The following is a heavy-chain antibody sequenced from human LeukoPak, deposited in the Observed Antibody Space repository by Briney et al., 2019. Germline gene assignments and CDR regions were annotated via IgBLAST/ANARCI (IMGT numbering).Heavy chain of an antibody. D-gene: IGHD3-10*01. CDR1: GFTFSSYA. CDR3: AKDTXMVRGVILPSYGMDV. Sequence: GGSLRLSCAASGFTFSSYAMSWVRQAPGKGLEWVSAISGSGGSTYYADSVKGRFTISRDNSKNTLYLQMNSLRAEDTAVYYCAKDTXMVRGVILPSYGMDVWGQGTTVTVSS. J-gene: IGHJ6*02. CDR2: ISGSGGST. V-gene: IGHV3-23*01.